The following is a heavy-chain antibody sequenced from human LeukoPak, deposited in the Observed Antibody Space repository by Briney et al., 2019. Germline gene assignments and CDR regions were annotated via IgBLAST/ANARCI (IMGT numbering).Heavy chain of an antibody. CDR3: ARDSGTTGEVKFDP. CDR1: GGSISSSNW. D-gene: IGHD3-10*01. Sequence: SETLSLTCAVSGGSISSSNWWSWVRQPPGKGLEWIGRIYTSGSTTYNPSLKSRVTMSVDTSKNQFSLKLSSVTAADTAVYYCARDSGTTGEVKFDPWGQGTLVTVSS. V-gene: IGHV4-4*02. J-gene: IGHJ5*02. CDR2: IYTSGST.